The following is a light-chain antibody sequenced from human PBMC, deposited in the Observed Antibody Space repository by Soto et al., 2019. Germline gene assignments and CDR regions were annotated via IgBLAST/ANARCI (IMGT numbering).Light chain of an antibody. CDR1: RDITDY. V-gene: IGKV1-33*01. CDR2: DAS. Sequence: DTQMTQSPSSLSASVGDRVTITCQASRDITDYLNWYQQKPGKAPKLLIYDASDLEMGVPSRFSGSGSGTDFTFTINSLQPEDIATYYCQQYDDFPLSFGGGTKVDIK. J-gene: IGKJ4*01. CDR3: QQYDDFPLS.